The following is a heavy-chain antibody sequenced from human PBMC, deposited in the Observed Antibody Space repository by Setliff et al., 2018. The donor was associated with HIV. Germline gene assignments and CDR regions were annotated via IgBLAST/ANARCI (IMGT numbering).Heavy chain of an antibody. J-gene: IGHJ4*02. CDR3: AWTDIEAGHNHFDY. Sequence: SETLSLTCSVSGGSISNHYWSWIRQPPGKGLEWIGYIYYSGSTNYNPSLKSRVIISVDTSKNQFSLKLSSVTAADTAVYYCAWTDIEAGHNHFDYWGQGTLVTVSS. D-gene: IGHD5-12*01. CDR2: IYYSGST. V-gene: IGHV4-59*11. CDR1: GGSISNHY.